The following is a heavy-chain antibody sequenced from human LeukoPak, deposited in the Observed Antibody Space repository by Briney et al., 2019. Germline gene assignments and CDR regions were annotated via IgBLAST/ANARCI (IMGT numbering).Heavy chain of an antibody. CDR3: ARDRSISAAGDTY. CDR2: INPDNGNT. Sequence: ASVKVSCKASGYTFTYHYIHLVRQAAGQGLEWMGIINPDNGNTNYAQKFQGRVTMTRDTSTSTVYMELSSLGSEDTAVYYCARDRSISAAGDTYWGQGTLVTVSS. D-gene: IGHD6-13*01. V-gene: IGHV1-46*01. CDR1: GYTFTYHY. J-gene: IGHJ4*02.